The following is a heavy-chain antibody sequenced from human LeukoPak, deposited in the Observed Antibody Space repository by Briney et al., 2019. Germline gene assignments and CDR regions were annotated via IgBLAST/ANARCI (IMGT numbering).Heavy chain of an antibody. CDR3: AVRLTTGRLGTATTWFDP. CDR1: GGTFSGYY. Sequence: PSETLSLTCAVYGGTFSGYYWTWVRQAPGKGLEWLGEVNQSGGSDYNPALESRVAISADASKRQFSLKLISVTAADTAVYYCAVRLTTGRLGTATTWFDPWGQGTLVSVSS. CDR2: VNQSGGS. V-gene: IGHV4-34*08. J-gene: IGHJ5*02. D-gene: IGHD1-1*01.